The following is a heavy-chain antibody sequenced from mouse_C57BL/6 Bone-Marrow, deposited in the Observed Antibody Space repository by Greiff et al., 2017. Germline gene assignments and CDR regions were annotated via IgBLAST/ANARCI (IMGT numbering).Heavy chain of an antibody. D-gene: IGHD1-1*01. CDR3: ARLGFDGTSGDWYFDV. V-gene: IGHV1-85*01. CDR2: IYPRGGST. CDR1: GYTFTSYD. Sequence: QVQLQQSGPELVKPGASVKLSCKASGYTFTSYDINWVKQRPGQGLEWIGWIYPRGGSTKYNEKFKGKATLTVDTSSSTAYMELHSLTSEDSAVYFCARLGFDGTSGDWYFDVWGTGTTVTVSS. J-gene: IGHJ1*03.